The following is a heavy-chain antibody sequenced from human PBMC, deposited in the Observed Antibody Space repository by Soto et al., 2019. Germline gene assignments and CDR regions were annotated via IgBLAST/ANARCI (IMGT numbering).Heavy chain of an antibody. CDR1: GFTFSSYW. Sequence: GESLKISCAASGFTFSSYWMSWVRQAPGKGLEWVANIKQDGSEKYYVDSVKGRFTISRDNAKNSLYLQMNSLRAEDTAVYYCAREGYSSGYMNFDYWGQRTLVTVSS. V-gene: IGHV3-7*01. J-gene: IGHJ4*02. D-gene: IGHD5-18*01. CDR3: AREGYSSGYMNFDY. CDR2: IKQDGSEK.